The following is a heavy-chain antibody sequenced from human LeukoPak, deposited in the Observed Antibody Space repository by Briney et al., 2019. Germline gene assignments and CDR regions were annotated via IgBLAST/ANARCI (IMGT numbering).Heavy chain of an antibody. CDR2: MNQDGSEK. V-gene: IGHV3-7*01. J-gene: IGHJ4*02. CDR3: ARFGVGATMDYYFDY. D-gene: IGHD1-26*01. CDR1: GFMFSTYW. Sequence: GGSLRLSCAASGFMFSTYWMSWVRQAPGKGLEWVANMNQDGSEKYYVDSVKGRFTISRDNAKNSLFLQMHSLRAEDTAVYYCARFGVGATMDYYFDYWGQGTLVTVSS.